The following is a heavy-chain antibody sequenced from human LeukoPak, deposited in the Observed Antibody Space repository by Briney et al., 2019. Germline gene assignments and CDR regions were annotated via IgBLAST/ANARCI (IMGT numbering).Heavy chain of an antibody. V-gene: IGHV5-51*01. D-gene: IGHD6-13*01. CDR3: ARRRYRSSWYGGVYFDY. J-gene: IGHJ4*02. CDR2: IYPGDSDT. Sequence: LGESLKISCKGSGYSFTSYWIGWVRQMPGKGLEWMGIIYPGDSDTRYSPSFQGQVTISADKSISTAYLQWSSLKASDTAMYYCARRRYRSSWYGGVYFDYWGQGTLVTVSS. CDR1: GYSFTSYW.